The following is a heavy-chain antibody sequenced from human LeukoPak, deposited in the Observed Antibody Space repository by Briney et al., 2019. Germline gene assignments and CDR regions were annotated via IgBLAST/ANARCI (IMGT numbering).Heavy chain of an antibody. J-gene: IGHJ4*02. CDR2: INHSGST. V-gene: IGHV4-34*01. CDR1: GGSISSGGYY. CDR3: ASRRDIVATTFDY. D-gene: IGHD5-12*01. Sequence: SETLSLTCAVSGGSISSGGYYWSWIRQPPGKGLEWIGEINHSGSTNYNPSLKSRVTISVDTSKNQFSLKLSSVTAADTAVYYCASRRDIVATTFDYWGQGTLVTVSS.